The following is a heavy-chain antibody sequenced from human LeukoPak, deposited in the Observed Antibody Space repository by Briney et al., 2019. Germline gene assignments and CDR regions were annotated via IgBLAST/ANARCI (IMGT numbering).Heavy chain of an antibody. CDR2: ISGSGDSI. V-gene: IGHV3-48*03. CDR1: GFTFSSYE. Sequence: GGSLRLSCAASGFTFSSYEMNWVRQAPGKGLEWVSSISGSGDSIYYADSVKGRFTISRDNAKNSPYLQMNSLRAEDTAVYYCARVPTYYDISGYYYYWGQGTLVTVSS. D-gene: IGHD3-22*01. J-gene: IGHJ4*02. CDR3: ARVPTYYDISGYYYY.